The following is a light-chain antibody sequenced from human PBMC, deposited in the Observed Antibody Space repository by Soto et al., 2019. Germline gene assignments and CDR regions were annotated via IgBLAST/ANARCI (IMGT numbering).Light chain of an antibody. CDR1: QSVTSN. Sequence: EIVLTQSPATLSVSPGERVTFSCRASQSVTSNVAWYQHKPGQAPRLLISGASTGATGIPDRFSGSGSGTDFTLKISRVEAEDVGVYYCMQALQTPTFGQGTKVDIK. V-gene: IGKV3-15*01. CDR2: GAS. J-gene: IGKJ1*01. CDR3: MQALQTPT.